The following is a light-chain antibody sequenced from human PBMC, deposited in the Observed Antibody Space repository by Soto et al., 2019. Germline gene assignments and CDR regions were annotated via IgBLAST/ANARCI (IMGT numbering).Light chain of an antibody. CDR2: EVT. J-gene: IGLJ3*02. CDR3: RSYAASNNFYSV. CDR1: SSDVGGYNY. V-gene: IGLV2-8*01. Sequence: QSALTQPPSASGSPGQSVTISCTGTSSDVGGYNYVSWYQQYPGRAPKLMIYEVTKRPSGVPDRFSGSKSGNTASLTVSGLQVVDEADYYCRSYAASNNFYSVSGGGTQLTVL.